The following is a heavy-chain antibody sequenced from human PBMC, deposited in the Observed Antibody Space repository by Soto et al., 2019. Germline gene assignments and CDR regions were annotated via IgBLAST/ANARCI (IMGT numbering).Heavy chain of an antibody. CDR1: GFTFDDHA. J-gene: IGHJ6*02. Sequence: GGSLRLSCAASGFTFDDHAMHWVRQVPGKGLEWVSAVSWNSANIGYADSVKGRFTISRDNAKSSLYLQMNSLRPEDTALYYCARDFLGGEHPFNNNMDVWGQGTTVTVSS. D-gene: IGHD1-1*01. CDR2: VSWNSANI. V-gene: IGHV3-9*01. CDR3: ARDFLGGEHPFNNNMDV.